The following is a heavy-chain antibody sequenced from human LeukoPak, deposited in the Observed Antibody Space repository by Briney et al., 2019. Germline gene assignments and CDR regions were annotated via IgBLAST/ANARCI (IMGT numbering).Heavy chain of an antibody. CDR1: GYSISSGYY. Sequence: SETLSLTCTVSGYSISSGYYWGWIRQPPGKGLEWIGSIYHSGSTYYNPSLKSRVTISVDKSKNQFSLKLSSVTAADTAVYYCASPYYDILTGYYSDAFDIWGQGTMVTVSS. CDR2: IYHSGST. D-gene: IGHD3-9*01. CDR3: ASPYYDILTGYYSDAFDI. J-gene: IGHJ3*02. V-gene: IGHV4-38-2*02.